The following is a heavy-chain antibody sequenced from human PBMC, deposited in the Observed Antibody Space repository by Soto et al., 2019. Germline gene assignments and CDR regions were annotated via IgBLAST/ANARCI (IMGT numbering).Heavy chain of an antibody. CDR3: ARQASVGYNWNYGDAFDI. CDR2: IYYSGST. Sequence: QLQLQESGPGLVKPSETLSLTCTVSGGSISSSSYYWGWIRQPPGKGLEWIGSIYYSGSTYYNPSLKSRVTISVDTSKNQFSLKLSSVTAADTAVYYCARQASVGYNWNYGDAFDIWGQGTMVTVSS. CDR1: GGSISSSSYY. V-gene: IGHV4-39*01. D-gene: IGHD1-7*01. J-gene: IGHJ3*02.